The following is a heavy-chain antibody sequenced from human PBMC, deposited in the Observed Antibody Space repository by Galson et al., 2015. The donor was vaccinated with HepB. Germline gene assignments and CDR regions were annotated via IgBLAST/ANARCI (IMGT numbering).Heavy chain of an antibody. D-gene: IGHD3-22*01. Sequence: SLRLSCAASGFSSPHHAMSWVRQGPGEGLEWVSAVSGSGSDTFYADSVKGRFTISRDNSRNTLYLQMNSLRAEDTAVYYCAKSPYNHDRNGYLTAIDYWGQGTLVAVSS. CDR1: GFSSPHHA. J-gene: IGHJ4*02. V-gene: IGHV3-23*01. CDR2: VSGSGSDT. CDR3: AKSPYNHDRNGYLTAIDY.